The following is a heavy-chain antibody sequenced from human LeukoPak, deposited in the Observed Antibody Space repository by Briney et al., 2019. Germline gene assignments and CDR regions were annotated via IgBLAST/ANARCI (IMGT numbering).Heavy chain of an antibody. D-gene: IGHD3-10*02. CDR2: ISGSGVST. CDR3: AELGITMIGGV. V-gene: IGHV3-23*01. Sequence: GGSLRLSCAASGFTFSTYAMSWVRQAPGKGLEWVSGISGSGVSTYYADSVKGRFTISRDNAKNSLYLQMNSLRAEDTAVYYCAELGITMIGGVWGKGTTVTISS. CDR1: GFTFSTYA. J-gene: IGHJ6*04.